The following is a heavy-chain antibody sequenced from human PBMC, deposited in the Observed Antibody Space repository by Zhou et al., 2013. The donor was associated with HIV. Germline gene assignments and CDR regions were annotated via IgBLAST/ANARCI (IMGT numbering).Heavy chain of an antibody. D-gene: IGHD1-1*01. V-gene: IGHV1-46*01. Sequence: QVQLVQSGAEVKKPGASVSVSCKAFGYTFSNYYMHWVRQAPGQGLEWMGMINPISRGTVYAQKFQGRVTMTGDTSTTTVYMEMSSLRSEDTAVYYCARDRDGTSDNWFDPWGQGTLVTVSS. CDR1: GYTFSNYY. CDR2: INPISRGT. J-gene: IGHJ5*02. CDR3: ARDRDGTSDNWFDP.